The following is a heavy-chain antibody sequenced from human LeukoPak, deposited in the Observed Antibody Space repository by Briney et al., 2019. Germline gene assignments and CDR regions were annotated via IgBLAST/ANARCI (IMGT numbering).Heavy chain of an antibody. CDR3: AKDKTSGWYYFDF. CDR2: ISGSGGST. CDR1: GFTFSSYG. D-gene: IGHD6-19*01. Sequence: PGGSLRLSCAASGFTFSSYGMHWVRQAPGKGLEWVSAISGSGGSTYYADSVKGRFTISRDNSKNTLYLQLNSLRGEDTAVYYCAKDKTSGWYYFDFWGQGTLVTVSS. V-gene: IGHV3-23*01. J-gene: IGHJ4*02.